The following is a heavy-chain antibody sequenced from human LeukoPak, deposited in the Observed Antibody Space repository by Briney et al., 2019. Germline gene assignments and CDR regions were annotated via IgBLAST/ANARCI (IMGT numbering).Heavy chain of an antibody. CDR2: IIVIFGTA. J-gene: IGHJ6*03. D-gene: IGHD5-12*01. Sequence: SVRVSYKASGDTFRIYAISWGRQAPGQGGEGMGGIIVIFGTANYAQKLQGRDTITADESTRTAYMELSSLRSQYTAVYYCARDYSGYDNPPSYVADDYYYYYMDVWGKGTTVTVSS. CDR3: ARDYSGYDNPPSYVADDYYYYYMDV. V-gene: IGHV1-69*13. CDR1: GDTFRIYA.